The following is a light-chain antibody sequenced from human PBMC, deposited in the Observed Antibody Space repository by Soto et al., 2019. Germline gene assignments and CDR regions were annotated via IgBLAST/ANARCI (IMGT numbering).Light chain of an antibody. CDR3: CSYAGSDIFVV. Sequence: QSALTQPASVSGSPGQSITISCTGSSSDVGKYNLVSWYQWHPGKAPKLMIYEDSQRPSGVSNRFSGSKSGNTASLTISGLQAEDEADYYCCSYAGSDIFVVFGGGTKLTV. J-gene: IGLJ2*01. V-gene: IGLV2-23*02. CDR2: EDS. CDR1: SSDVGKYNL.